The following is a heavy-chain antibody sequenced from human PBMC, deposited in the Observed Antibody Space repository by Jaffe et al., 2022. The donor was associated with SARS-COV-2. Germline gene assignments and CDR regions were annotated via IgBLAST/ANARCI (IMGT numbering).Heavy chain of an antibody. CDR1: GFTFSSFA. CDR3: ARDAGSGNYYEGSAFDI. CDR2: ISTSGGST. Sequence: EEQLVESGGDLVQPGGSLRLSCAGSGFTFSSFAMDWVRQAPGKGLEWVSAISTSGGSTYYADSVKGRFTLSRDNSKNTLYLQMNSLRAEDTAVYYCARDAGSGNYYEGSAFDIWGQGTLVTVSS. J-gene: IGHJ3*02. D-gene: IGHD1-26*01. V-gene: IGHV3-23*04.